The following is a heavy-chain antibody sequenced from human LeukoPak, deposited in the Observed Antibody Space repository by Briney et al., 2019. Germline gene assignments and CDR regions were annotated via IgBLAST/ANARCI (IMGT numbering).Heavy chain of an antibody. CDR1: GGTFSSYA. J-gene: IGHJ4*02. CDR3: ARDWGQPEPAYYYDSSGYYQFDY. CDR2: IIPILAIA. V-gene: IGHV1-69*04. Sequence: SVKVSCKASGGTFSSYAISWVRQAPGQGLEWMGRIIPILAIANYAQKFQGRVTITADKSTSTAYVELSSLRSEDTAVYYCARDWGQPEPAYYYDSSGYYQFDYWGQGTLVTVSS. D-gene: IGHD3-22*01.